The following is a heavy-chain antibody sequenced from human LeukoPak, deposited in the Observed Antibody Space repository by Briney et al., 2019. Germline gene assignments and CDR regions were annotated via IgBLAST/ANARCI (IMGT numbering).Heavy chain of an antibody. CDR1: GGSISSSNW. J-gene: IGHJ4*02. V-gene: IGHV4-4*02. CDR3: AIAGQQLATGAFDY. Sequence: SETLSLSCAVSGGSISSSNWWSWVRQPPGKGLEWIGEIYHSGSTNYNPSLKSRVTISVDKSKNQFSLKLSSVTAADTAVYYCAIAGQQLATGAFDYWGQGTLVTVSS. CDR2: IYHSGST. D-gene: IGHD6-13*01.